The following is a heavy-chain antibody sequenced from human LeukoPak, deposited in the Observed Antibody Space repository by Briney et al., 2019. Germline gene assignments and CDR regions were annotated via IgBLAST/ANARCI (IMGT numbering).Heavy chain of an antibody. CDR2: ISSDGGST. Sequence: GGSLRLSCAASGFTFSSSAMSWVRQVPGKGLVWVSRISSDGGSTNYADSVKGRFTISRDNAKNTLYLQMNSLRVEDTAVYYCARGRPHGSDYWGQGTLVTVSS. D-gene: IGHD2-15*01. V-gene: IGHV3-74*01. CDR3: ARGRPHGSDY. J-gene: IGHJ4*02. CDR1: GFTFSSSA.